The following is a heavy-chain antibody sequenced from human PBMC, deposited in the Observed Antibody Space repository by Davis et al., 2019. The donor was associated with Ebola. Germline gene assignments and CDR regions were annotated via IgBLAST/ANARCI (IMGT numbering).Heavy chain of an antibody. J-gene: IGHJ5*02. V-gene: IGHV4-34*01. Sequence: SETLSLTCAVYGGSFSGYYWSWIRQPPGKGLEWIGEINHSGSTNYNPSLKSRVTISVGTSKNQFSLKLSSVTAADTAVYYCARSGGISRFDPWGQGTLVTVSS. D-gene: IGHD2-15*01. CDR1: GGSFSGYY. CDR2: INHSGST. CDR3: ARSGGISRFDP.